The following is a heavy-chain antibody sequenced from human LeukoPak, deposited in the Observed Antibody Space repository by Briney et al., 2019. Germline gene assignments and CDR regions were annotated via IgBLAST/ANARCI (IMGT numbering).Heavy chain of an antibody. Sequence: GGSLRLSCAASGFTFSNACMSCVRQAPGKGLEWVGHIKGKTDGGTTDYAAPVQGRFTISRDDSKNTLFLQMNSLKTEDTAVYYCTTGTWIQLWLADYWGQGTLVTVSS. D-gene: IGHD5-18*01. J-gene: IGHJ4*02. CDR3: TTGTWIQLWLADY. V-gene: IGHV3-15*01. CDR1: GFTFSNAC. CDR2: IKGKTDGGTT.